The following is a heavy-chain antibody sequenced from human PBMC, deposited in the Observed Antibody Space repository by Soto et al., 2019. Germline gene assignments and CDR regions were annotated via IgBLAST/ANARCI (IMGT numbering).Heavy chain of an antibody. Sequence: SETLSLTCTVSGGSISSGGYYWSWIRQHPGQGLEWIGYIYYSGSTYYNPYLKSRVTISVDTSKNQFSLKLSSVTAADTAVYYCARAQDFWSGLALDGMDVWGQGTTVTVSS. CDR3: ARAQDFWSGLALDGMDV. CDR1: GGSISSGGYY. V-gene: IGHV4-31*03. CDR2: IYYSGST. J-gene: IGHJ6*02. D-gene: IGHD3-3*01.